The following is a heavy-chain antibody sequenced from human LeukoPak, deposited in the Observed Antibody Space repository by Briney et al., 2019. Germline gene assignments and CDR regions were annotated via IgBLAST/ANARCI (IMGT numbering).Heavy chain of an antibody. Sequence: GGSLRLSCAASGFTLSRYWMSWVRQAPGKGLEWVANINQDGSEKYYVDSVKGRFTISRDNAKNSVYLQMNRLRAEDTAVYYCARPRDSSGYYRHDAFDIWGQGTMVTVSS. J-gene: IGHJ3*02. D-gene: IGHD3-22*01. CDR3: ARPRDSSGYYRHDAFDI. V-gene: IGHV3-7*01. CDR1: GFTLSRYW. CDR2: INQDGSEK.